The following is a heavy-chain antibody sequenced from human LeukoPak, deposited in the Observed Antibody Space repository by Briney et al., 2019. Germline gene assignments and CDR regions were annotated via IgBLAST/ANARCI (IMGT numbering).Heavy chain of an antibody. V-gene: IGHV6-1*01. CDR2: TYYRSKWSS. Sequence: SQTLSLTCAISGDSVSSYSVAWNWIRQSPSRGLEWLGRTYYRSKWSSEYAVSVKSRITINPDTSKNQFSLQLDSVTPEDTAVYYCARAYNWNLDYWGQGALVTVSS. CDR1: GDSVSSYSVA. J-gene: IGHJ4*02. D-gene: IGHD1-1*01. CDR3: ARAYNWNLDY.